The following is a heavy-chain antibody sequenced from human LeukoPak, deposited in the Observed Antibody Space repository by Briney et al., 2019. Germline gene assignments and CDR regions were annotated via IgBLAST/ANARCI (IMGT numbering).Heavy chain of an antibody. V-gene: IGHV5-51*01. CDR3: ARLAYCGGDCLGWFDP. CDR1: GYSFTSYW. D-gene: IGHD2-21*02. Sequence: GESLKISCQGSGYSFTSYWIGWVRQMPGKGLEWMGIIYPGDSDTRYSPSFQGQVTISADKSISTAYLQWSSLKASDTAMYYCARLAYCGGDCLGWFDPWGQGTLVTVSS. CDR2: IYPGDSDT. J-gene: IGHJ5*02.